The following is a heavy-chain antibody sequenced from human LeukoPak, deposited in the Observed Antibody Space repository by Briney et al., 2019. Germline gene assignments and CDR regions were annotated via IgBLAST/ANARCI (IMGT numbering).Heavy chain of an antibody. Sequence: SGGSLRLSCAASGFTFSSYWMHWVRQAPGKGLVWVSRINSDESSTTYADSVKGRFTISRDNAKNTLYLQMNRLRAEDTAVYYCARVGTYGSGSYYNAWGQGTLVTVSS. D-gene: IGHD3-10*01. CDR1: GFTFSSYW. CDR2: INSDESST. CDR3: ARVGTYGSGSYYNA. J-gene: IGHJ5*02. V-gene: IGHV3-74*01.